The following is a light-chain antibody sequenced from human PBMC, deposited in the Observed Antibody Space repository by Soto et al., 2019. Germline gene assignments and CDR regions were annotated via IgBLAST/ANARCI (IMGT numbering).Light chain of an antibody. Sequence: EVMMTQSPATLSVSPGERATLSCRASQSDSNNIAWYQQKPGQAPRLLIYYASTRATGVPARFSGSGSGTEFTLTISSLQSEDFALYYCQQYNYWPPITFGQGTRLEIK. CDR1: QSDSNN. CDR2: YAS. J-gene: IGKJ5*01. CDR3: QQYNYWPPIT. V-gene: IGKV3-15*01.